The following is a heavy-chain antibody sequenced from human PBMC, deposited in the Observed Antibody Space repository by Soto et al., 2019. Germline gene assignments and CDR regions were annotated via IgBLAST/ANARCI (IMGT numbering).Heavy chain of an antibody. CDR3: ATYDLPPGPYSGYEYDAFDR. CDR2: YDTEDGET. Sequence: QVQLVQSGAEVEKTGASVKVTCKVSGYTLTELSMHWVRQAPGKGLEWMGGYDTEDGETIYAQKFQGRGTMTEDTSTDTAYMELSSLRSEDTAVYYCATYDLPPGPYSGYEYDAFDRWGQGTMVTVSS. D-gene: IGHD5-12*01. CDR1: GYTLTELS. V-gene: IGHV1-24*01. J-gene: IGHJ3*02.